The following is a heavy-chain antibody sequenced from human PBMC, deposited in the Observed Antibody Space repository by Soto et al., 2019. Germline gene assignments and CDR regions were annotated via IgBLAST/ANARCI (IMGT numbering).Heavy chain of an antibody. Sequence: SDTLSLTCTVSGDSVSSGGYYWSWIRQPPGKGLEWIGYIYSSGSANYNPSLKSRVTISRDTSKNQISLKVASVTAADTAGYYCARGFSSVSMDARRQVTTVTVPS. CDR1: GDSVSSGGYY. J-gene: IGHJ6*02. CDR3: ARGFSSVSMDA. D-gene: IGHD6-19*01. CDR2: IYSSGSA. V-gene: IGHV4-61*08.